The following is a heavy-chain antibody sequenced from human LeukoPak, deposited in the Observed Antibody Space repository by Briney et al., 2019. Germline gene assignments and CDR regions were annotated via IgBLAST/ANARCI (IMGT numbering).Heavy chain of an antibody. CDR2: IWYDGSNK. CDR1: GFTFSSYG. V-gene: IGHV3-33*01. Sequence: GGSLRLSCAGSGFTFSSYGMHWVRQAPGKGLEWVAVIWYDGSNKYYADSVKGRFTISRDNSKNTLYLQMNSLRAEDTAVYYCARGPPYCSSTSCYLEYWGQGTLVTVSS. J-gene: IGHJ4*02. CDR3: ARGPPYCSSTSCYLEY. D-gene: IGHD2-2*01.